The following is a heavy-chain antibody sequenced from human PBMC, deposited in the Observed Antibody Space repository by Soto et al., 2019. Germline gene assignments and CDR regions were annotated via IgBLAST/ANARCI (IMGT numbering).Heavy chain of an antibody. D-gene: IGHD5-12*01. V-gene: IGHV3-23*01. CDR1: GFTFSSYA. CDR3: AKGITIVATITRYYYYGMDV. Sequence: PGGSLRLSCAASGFTFSSYAMSWVRQAPGKGLEWVSAISGSGGSTYYAGSVKGRFTISRDNSKNTLYLQMNSLRAEDTAVYYCAKGITIVATITRYYYYGMDVWGQGTTVTVSS. CDR2: ISGSGGST. J-gene: IGHJ6*02.